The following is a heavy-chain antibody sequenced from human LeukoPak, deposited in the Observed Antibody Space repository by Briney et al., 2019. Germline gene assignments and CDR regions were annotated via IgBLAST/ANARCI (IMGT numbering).Heavy chain of an antibody. CDR2: INTNTGNP. CDR1: GYTFTSYA. D-gene: IGHD3-3*01. V-gene: IGHV7-4-1*02. J-gene: IGHJ6*03. Sequence: ASVKVSCKASGYTFTSYAMNWVRQAPGQGLEWMGWINTNTGNPTYAQGFTGRFVFSLDTSVSTAYLQISSLKAEDTAVYYCAREGFLEWAHVFMDVWGKGTTVTVSS. CDR3: AREGFLEWAHVFMDV.